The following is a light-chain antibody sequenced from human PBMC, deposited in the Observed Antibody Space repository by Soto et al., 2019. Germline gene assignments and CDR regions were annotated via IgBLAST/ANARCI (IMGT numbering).Light chain of an antibody. J-gene: IGKJ2*01. V-gene: IGKV3-11*01. CDR2: DAS. CDR3: PRRNILYT. Sequence: DIVLTQSPSTLSFSPGERATLSCRASESVSNYVAWYQQKPGQAHRLIIYDASNGAYRVPARFSGSGSGTDFSLIISSIGYEYLAVYYWPRRNILYTFRQGTKVEIK. CDR1: ESVSNY.